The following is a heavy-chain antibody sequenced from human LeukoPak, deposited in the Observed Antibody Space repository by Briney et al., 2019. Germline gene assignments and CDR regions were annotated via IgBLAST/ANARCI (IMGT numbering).Heavy chain of an antibody. Sequence: PGGSLRLSCEASGFTFSTYGMSWVRQAPGKGLEWVSGIIGSGESTYYTDSVTGRFTISRDNSKNTLYVQMDSLRVEDTAVYYCAKSLEYYDGSSFLTRIFDYWGQGTLVTVSS. D-gene: IGHD3-22*01. CDR2: IIGSGEST. V-gene: IGHV3-23*01. CDR3: AKSLEYYDGSSFLTRIFDY. CDR1: GFTFSTYG. J-gene: IGHJ4*02.